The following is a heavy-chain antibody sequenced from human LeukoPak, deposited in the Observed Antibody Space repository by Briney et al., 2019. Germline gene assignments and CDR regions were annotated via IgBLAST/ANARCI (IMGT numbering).Heavy chain of an antibody. CDR1: GYTFTSYD. CDR2: MNPNSGNT. Sequence: ASVKVSCKASGYTFTSYDINWVRQATGQGLEWMGWMNPNSGNTGYAQKFQGRVTMTRDTSTSTVYMELSSLRSEDTAVYYCARVDYYYGMDVWGQGTTVTVSS. CDR3: ARVDYYYGMDV. V-gene: IGHV1-8*01. J-gene: IGHJ6*02.